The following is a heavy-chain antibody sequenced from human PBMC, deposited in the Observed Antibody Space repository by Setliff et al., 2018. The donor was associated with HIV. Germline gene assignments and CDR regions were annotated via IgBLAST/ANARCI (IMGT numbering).Heavy chain of an antibody. CDR3: AGGRYFRDIRDSRFDF. CDR1: GVSITTDGYY. V-gene: IGHV4-31*03. Sequence: SETLSLTCSVSGVSITTDGYYWSWIRHYPGKGLEWIGYMYHSGSTYYNASLAGRLIMSLDPSKNQFSLKLNSMTAADTAMYYCAGGRYFRDIRDSRFDFWGQGMLVTVSS. CDR2: MYHSGST. D-gene: IGHD3-9*01. J-gene: IGHJ4*02.